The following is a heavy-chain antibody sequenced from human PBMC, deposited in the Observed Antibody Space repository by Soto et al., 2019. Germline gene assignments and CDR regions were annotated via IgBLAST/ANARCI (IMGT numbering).Heavy chain of an antibody. V-gene: IGHV4-31*03. CDR3: ARTIYSNAPDLYYYYGMDV. Sequence: QVQLQESGPGLVKPSQTLSLTCTVSGGSISSGGYYWSWIRQHPGKGLDWIGYIYYSGSTYYNPSLKSRVTISVDTSKNQFSLKLSSVTAADTAVYYCARTIYSNAPDLYYYYGMDVWGQGTTVTVSS. CDR2: IYYSGST. CDR1: GGSISSGGYY. J-gene: IGHJ6*02. D-gene: IGHD4-4*01.